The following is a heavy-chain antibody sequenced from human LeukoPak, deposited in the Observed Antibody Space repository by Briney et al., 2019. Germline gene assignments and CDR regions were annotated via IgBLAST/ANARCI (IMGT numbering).Heavy chain of an antibody. Sequence: GESLKISCKGSGYSFTSYWIGWVRQMPGKGLEWMAIIYPSDSDTRYSPSFQGQVTISADKSISTAYLQWSSLKASDTAMYYCARQRRNGGIAASNDAFDIWGQGTMVTVSS. CDR3: ARQRRNGGIAASNDAFDI. CDR2: IYPSDSDT. J-gene: IGHJ3*02. V-gene: IGHV5-51*01. D-gene: IGHD6-13*01. CDR1: GYSFTSYW.